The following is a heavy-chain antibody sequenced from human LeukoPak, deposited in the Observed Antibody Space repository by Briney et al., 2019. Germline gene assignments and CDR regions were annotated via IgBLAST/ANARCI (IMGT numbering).Heavy chain of an antibody. J-gene: IGHJ6*02. CDR3: ARDKTAYYYDSSGYYSSGEGMDV. CDR1: GGTXSSYA. V-gene: IGHV1-69*04. CDR2: IIPILGIA. Sequence: SVKVPCKASGGTXSSYAISWVRQAPGQGLEWMGRIIPILGIANYAQKFQGRVTITADKSTSTAYMELSSLRSEDTAVYYCARDKTAYYYDSSGYYSSGEGMDVWGQGTTVTVSS. D-gene: IGHD3-22*01.